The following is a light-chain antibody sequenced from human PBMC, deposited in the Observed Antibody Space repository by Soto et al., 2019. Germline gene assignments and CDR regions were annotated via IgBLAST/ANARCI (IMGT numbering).Light chain of an antibody. CDR3: QQYDNISPIS. V-gene: IGKV1-33*01. J-gene: IGKJ5*01. CDR1: QDINNY. Sequence: DLQMTQSPSSLSASVGDRVTITCQASQDINNYLNWYQQKAGKAPKLLIYDASRLETGVPSRFSGSGSGTEFTFTISSLQPEDIATYYCQQYDNISPISFGQGTRLVIK. CDR2: DAS.